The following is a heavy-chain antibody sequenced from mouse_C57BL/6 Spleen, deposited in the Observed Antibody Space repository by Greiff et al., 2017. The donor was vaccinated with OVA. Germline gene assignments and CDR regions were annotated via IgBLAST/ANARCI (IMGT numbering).Heavy chain of an antibody. CDR1: GYAFSSYW. Sequence: QVQLQQSGAELVKPGASVKISCKASGYAFSSYWMNWVKQRPGKGLEWIGQIYPGDGDTNYNGKFKGKATLTADKSSSTAYMQLSSLTAEDSAVYFCASTTVAYYFDYWGQGTTLTVSS. CDR2: IYPGDGDT. D-gene: IGHD1-1*01. CDR3: ASTTVAYYFDY. J-gene: IGHJ2*01. V-gene: IGHV1-80*01.